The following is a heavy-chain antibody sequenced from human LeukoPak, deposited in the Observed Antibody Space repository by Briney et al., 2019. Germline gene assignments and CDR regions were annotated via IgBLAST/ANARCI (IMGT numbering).Heavy chain of an antibody. V-gene: IGHV3-21*04. J-gene: IGHJ4*02. CDR3: ARLSTGSFDY. CDR1: GFTFSSYS. CDR2: ISSSSSYI. Sequence: PGGSLRLSCAASGFTFSSYSMNWVRQAPGKGLEWVSSISSSSSYIYYADSVKGRFTISRDNSKNTLYLQMNSLRAEDTAVYYCARLSTGSFDYWGQGTLVTVSS. D-gene: IGHD3-9*01.